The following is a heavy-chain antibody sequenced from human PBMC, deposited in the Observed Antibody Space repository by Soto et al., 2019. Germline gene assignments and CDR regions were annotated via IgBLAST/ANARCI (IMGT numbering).Heavy chain of an antibody. CDR3: AGGEPPYCSSPSCYLYGMDV. V-gene: IGHV1-46*01. Sequence: ASVKVSCKASGYTFTSYYMHWVRQAPGQGLEWMGIINPSGGSTSYAQKFQGRVTTTRDTSTSTVYMELSSLRSEDTAVYYCAGGEPPYCSSPSCYLYGMDVWGQGTTVTVSS. CDR2: INPSGGST. CDR1: GYTFTSYY. D-gene: IGHD2-2*01. J-gene: IGHJ6*02.